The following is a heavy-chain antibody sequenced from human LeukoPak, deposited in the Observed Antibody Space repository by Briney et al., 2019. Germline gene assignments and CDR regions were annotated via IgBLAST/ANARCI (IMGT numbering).Heavy chain of an antibody. Sequence: PSETLSLTCTVSGGSISSYYWSWIRQPPGKGLEWIGYIYHSGSTYYNPSLKSRVTISVDRSKNQFSLKLSSVTAADTAVYYCARGDSSSWAFDYWGQGTLVAVSS. V-gene: IGHV4-59*12. D-gene: IGHD6-13*01. J-gene: IGHJ4*02. CDR3: ARGDSSSWAFDY. CDR2: IYHSGST. CDR1: GGSISSYY.